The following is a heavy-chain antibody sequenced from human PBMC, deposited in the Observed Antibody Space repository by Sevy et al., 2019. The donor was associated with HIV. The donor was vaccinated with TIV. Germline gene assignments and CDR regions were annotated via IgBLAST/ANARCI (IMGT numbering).Heavy chain of an antibody. D-gene: IGHD2-8*01. J-gene: IGHJ6*02. CDR2: ISWNSGSI. CDR1: GFTFDDYA. V-gene: IGHV3-9*01. CDR3: AKDKGYCTNGVCYTSYYYYGMDV. Sequence: GGSLRLSCAASGFTFDDYAMHWVRQAPGKGLEWVSGISWNSGSIGYADSVKGRFTISRDNAKNSLYLQINSLRAEATTLYYCAKDKGYCTNGVCYTSYYYYGMDVWGQGTTVTVSS.